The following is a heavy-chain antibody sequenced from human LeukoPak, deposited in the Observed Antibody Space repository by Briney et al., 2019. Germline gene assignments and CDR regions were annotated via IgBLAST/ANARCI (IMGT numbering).Heavy chain of an antibody. CDR1: GYTFTSYY. CDR3: ARDPSSGGIAARFDY. D-gene: IGHD6-6*01. V-gene: IGHV1-46*01. CDR2: INPSGGST. J-gene: IGHJ4*02. Sequence: ASVNVSCKASGYTFTSYYMHWVRQAPGQGLEWMGIINPSGGSTSYAQKFQGRVTMTKDTSTSTVYMELSRLRSEDTAVYYCARDPSSGGIAARFDYWGQGTLVTVS.